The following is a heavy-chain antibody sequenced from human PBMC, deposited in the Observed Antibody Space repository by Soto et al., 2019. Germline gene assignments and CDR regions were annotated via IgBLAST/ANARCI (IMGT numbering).Heavy chain of an antibody. J-gene: IGHJ6*02. CDR2: IYPGDSDT. CDR1: GCSFTSYW. D-gene: IGHD6-6*01. CDR3: ARPSYSSSSYYRMDV. V-gene: IGHV5-51*01. Sequence: GESLKISCKGSGCSFTSYWIGWVRQMPGKGLEWMGIIYPGDSDTRYSPSFEGQVTISADKSITTAYLQWSSLKASDTAMYYCARPSYSSSSYYRMDVWGQGTTVTVYS.